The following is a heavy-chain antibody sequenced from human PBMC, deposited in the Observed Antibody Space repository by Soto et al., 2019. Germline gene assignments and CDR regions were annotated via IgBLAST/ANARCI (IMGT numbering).Heavy chain of an antibody. J-gene: IGHJ4*02. D-gene: IGHD3-10*01. CDR2: ISGSGGST. CDR1: GFTFSSYA. CDR3: AKGLWFGELTFLGFDY. V-gene: IGHV3-23*01. Sequence: GGSLRLSCAASGFTFSSYAMSWVRQAPGKGLEWVSAISGSGGSTYYADSVKGRFTISRDNSKNTLYLQMNSLRAEDTAVYYCAKGLWFGELTFLGFDYWGQGTLVTVSS.